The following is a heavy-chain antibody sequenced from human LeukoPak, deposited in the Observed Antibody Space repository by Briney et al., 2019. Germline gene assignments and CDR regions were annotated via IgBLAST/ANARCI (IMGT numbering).Heavy chain of an antibody. Sequence: ASVKVSCKASGGTFSSYAISWVRQAPGQGLEWVGWISGYNGNTKYAQELQGRVTMTTDTSTTTAYMELRSLRSDDTAVYYCARDGRHRYYYDSSGFYGSWFDPWGQGTLVTVSS. J-gene: IGHJ5*02. D-gene: IGHD3-22*01. V-gene: IGHV1-18*01. CDR1: GGTFSSYA. CDR2: ISGYNGNT. CDR3: ARDGRHRYYYDSSGFYGSWFDP.